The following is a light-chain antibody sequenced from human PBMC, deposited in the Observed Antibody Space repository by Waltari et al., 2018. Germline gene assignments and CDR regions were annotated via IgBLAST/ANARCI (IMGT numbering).Light chain of an antibody. CDR1: QSVSSN. Sequence: EIVMTQSPATLSVSPGARATPSCRASQSVSSNFAWYQQKPGQDPRLLIYGAATRATGIPARFSGSGSGTEFTLTISSMQSEDFAVYYCQQYNNWPPLTFGGGTKVEIK. CDR2: GAA. V-gene: IGKV3-15*01. J-gene: IGKJ4*01. CDR3: QQYNNWPPLT.